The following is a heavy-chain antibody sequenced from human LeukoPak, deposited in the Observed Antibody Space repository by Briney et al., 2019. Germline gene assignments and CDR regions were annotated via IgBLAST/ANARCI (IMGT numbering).Heavy chain of an antibody. CDR1: GGSISSSSYY. V-gene: IGHV4-39*01. Sequence: SETLSLTCTVSGGSISSSSYYWGWIRQPPGKGLEWIGSIYYSGSTYYNPSLKSRVTISVDTSKNQFSLKLSSVTAADTAVYYCARRLSGYSYGYIDYWGQGTLVTVSS. J-gene: IGHJ4*02. CDR3: ARRLSGYSYGYIDY. CDR2: IYYSGST. D-gene: IGHD5-18*01.